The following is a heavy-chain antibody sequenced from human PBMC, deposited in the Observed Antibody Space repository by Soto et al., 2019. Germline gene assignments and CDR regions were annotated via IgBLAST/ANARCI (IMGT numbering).Heavy chain of an antibody. Sequence: EVQLVESGGGLVQPGRSLRLSCVVSGFTFDDYVMHWVRQAPGKGLEWVSGISRNSGTIEYADSVKGRFTVSRDNAKNSLYLQMDSLRAADTALYYSVKDMGYGSSSTFDYWGQGTLVTVSS. D-gene: IGHD6-6*01. CDR1: GFTFDDYV. CDR3: VKDMGYGSSSTFDY. J-gene: IGHJ4*02. CDR2: ISRNSGTI. V-gene: IGHV3-9*01.